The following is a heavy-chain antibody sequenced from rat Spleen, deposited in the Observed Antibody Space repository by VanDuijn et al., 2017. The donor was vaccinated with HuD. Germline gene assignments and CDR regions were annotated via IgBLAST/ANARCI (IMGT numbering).Heavy chain of an antibody. CDR1: GFTFSNYG. D-gene: IGHD1-9*01. Sequence: EVQLVESGGGLVQPGRSLKLSCAASGFTFSNYGMHWIRQAPTKGLEWVASISPSGGSTYYRDSVKGRFTISRDNAKNTKYLQMDSLRSEDTATYYCVRHGYTRYYFDYWGQGVMVTVSS. V-gene: IGHV5-19*01. CDR3: VRHGYTRYYFDY. J-gene: IGHJ2*01. CDR2: ISPSGGST.